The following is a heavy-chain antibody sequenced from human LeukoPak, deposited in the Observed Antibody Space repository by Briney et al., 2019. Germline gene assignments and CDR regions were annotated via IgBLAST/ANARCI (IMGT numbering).Heavy chain of an antibody. Sequence: GGSLRLSCATSGFTFSAYAMHWIRQAPGRGLEWVAFVRYGGNIKYYADSVKGRSTISRDNSKNTLYLQMNSLRPEDTAVYYCAKDLGTEYNIFDYWGQGTLVTVSS. J-gene: IGHJ4*02. CDR2: VRYGGNIK. D-gene: IGHD3-9*01. CDR3: AKDLGTEYNIFDY. CDR1: GFTFSAYA. V-gene: IGHV3-30*02.